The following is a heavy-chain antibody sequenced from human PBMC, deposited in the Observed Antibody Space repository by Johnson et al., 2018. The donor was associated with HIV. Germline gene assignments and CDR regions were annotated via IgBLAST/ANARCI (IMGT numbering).Heavy chain of an antibody. CDR3: ARDLGGYSSSWNNAFDI. V-gene: IGHV3-30*02. CDR2: IRYDGSNK. D-gene: IGHD6-13*01. J-gene: IGHJ3*02. Sequence: QVQLVESGGGVVQPGGSLRLSCAASGFTFSSYGMHWVRQAPGKGLEWVAFIRYDGSNKSYAAPVKGRFTISRDNAKNSLYLQMNSLRAEDTALYYCARDLGGYSSSWNNAFDIWGQGTMVTVSS. CDR1: GFTFSSYG.